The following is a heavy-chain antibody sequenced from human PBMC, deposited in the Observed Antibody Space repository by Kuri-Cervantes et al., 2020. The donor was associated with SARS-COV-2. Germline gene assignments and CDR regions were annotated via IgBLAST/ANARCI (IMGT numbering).Heavy chain of an antibody. V-gene: IGHV4-39*07. CDR3: ARGGSTRSLDY. D-gene: IGHD2-2*01. CDR1: GGSISSSSYY. CDR2: IYYSGST. J-gene: IGHJ4*02. Sequence: GSLRLSCTVSGGSISSSSYYWGWNRQPPGKGLEWIGSIYYSGSTYYNPSLKSRVTISVDTSKNQFSLKLSSVTAADTAVYYCARGGSTRSLDYWGQGTLVTVSS.